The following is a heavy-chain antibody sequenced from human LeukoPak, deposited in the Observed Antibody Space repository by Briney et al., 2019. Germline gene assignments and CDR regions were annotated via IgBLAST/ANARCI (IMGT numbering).Heavy chain of an antibody. CDR3: AKAKGAVADKDAFDI. Sequence: SLRLSCAASGFTFDDYAMHWARQAPGKGLEWVSGISWNSGSIGYADSVKGRFTISRDNAKNSLYLQMNNLRAEDTALYYCAKAKGAVADKDAFDIWGQGTMVTVSS. V-gene: IGHV3-9*01. J-gene: IGHJ3*02. CDR2: ISWNSGSI. CDR1: GFTFDDYA. D-gene: IGHD6-19*01.